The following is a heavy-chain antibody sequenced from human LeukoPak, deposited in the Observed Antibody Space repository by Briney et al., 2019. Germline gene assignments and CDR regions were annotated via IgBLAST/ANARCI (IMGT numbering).Heavy chain of an antibody. D-gene: IGHD3-10*01. CDR1: GYTFIIYG. Sequence: ASVKVSCKASGYTFIIYGISWVRQAPGQGLEWMGWISAYNGNTNYAQKFQGRVTMTTDTSTSTAYMEPRSLRSDDTAVYYCARGYSRFGESTDAFDIWGQGTMVTVSS. V-gene: IGHV1-18*01. J-gene: IGHJ3*02. CDR3: ARGYSRFGESTDAFDI. CDR2: ISAYNGNT.